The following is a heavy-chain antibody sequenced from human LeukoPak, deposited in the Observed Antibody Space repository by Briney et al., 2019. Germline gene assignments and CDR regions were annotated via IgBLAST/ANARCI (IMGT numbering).Heavy chain of an antibody. CDR3: ARTSWGYAFDI. V-gene: IGHV4-59*01. J-gene: IGHJ3*02. CDR2: IYYSGST. CDR1: GGSISTYY. Sequence: SETLSLTCTVSGGSISTYYWTWIRHPPGKGLEWIGYIYYSGSTNYNPSLKSRVTISVDTSENQFSLKLRSVTAADTAAYYCARTSWGYAFDIWGQGTMVTVSS. D-gene: IGHD3-16*01.